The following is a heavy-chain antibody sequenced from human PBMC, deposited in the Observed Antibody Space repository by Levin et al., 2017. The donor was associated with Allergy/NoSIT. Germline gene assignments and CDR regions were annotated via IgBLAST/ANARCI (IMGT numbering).Heavy chain of an antibody. V-gene: IGHV3-74*01. CDR1: GFTFSSYW. CDR2: INTDGSTT. J-gene: IGHJ4*02. CDR3: ARALIVGATSGGDY. D-gene: IGHD1-26*01. Sequence: SCAASGFTFSSYWMHWVRQAPGKGLVWVSRINTDGSTTNYADSVKGRFTISRDNAKNTLYLQMNSLRAEDTAVYYCARALIVGATSGGDYWCQGTLVTVSS.